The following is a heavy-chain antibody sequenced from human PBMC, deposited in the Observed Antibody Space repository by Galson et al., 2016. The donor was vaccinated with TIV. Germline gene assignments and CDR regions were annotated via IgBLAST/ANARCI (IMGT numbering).Heavy chain of an antibody. Sequence: SVKVSCKASGYTLTTYDINWLRQTSGQGLEWMGWLNPKSGDTAFAQKFQGRVFVTRDPSINTAYMELRSLTSEETAVYYSARGSTGLNYRGSGWFAPWGQGTLVTVSS. V-gene: IGHV1-8*02. CDR3: ARGSTGLNYRGSGWFAP. J-gene: IGHJ5*02. CDR1: GYTLTTYD. D-gene: IGHD3-10*01. CDR2: LNPKSGDT.